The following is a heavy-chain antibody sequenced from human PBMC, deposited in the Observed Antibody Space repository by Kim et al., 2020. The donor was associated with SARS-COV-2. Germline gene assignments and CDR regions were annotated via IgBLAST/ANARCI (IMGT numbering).Heavy chain of an antibody. CDR1: GYTFTGYY. V-gene: IGHV1-2*06. Sequence: ASVKVSCKASGYTFTGYYMHWVRQAPGQGLEWMGRINPNSGGTNYAQKFQGRVTMTRDTSISTAYMELSRLRSDDTAVYYCARNFLGTADYYYYYGMDVWGQGTTVTVSS. J-gene: IGHJ6*02. D-gene: IGHD3-16*01. CDR3: ARNFLGTADYYYYYGMDV. CDR2: INPNSGGT.